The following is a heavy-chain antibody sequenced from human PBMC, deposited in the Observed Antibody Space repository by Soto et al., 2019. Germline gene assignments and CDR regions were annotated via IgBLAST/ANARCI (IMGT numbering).Heavy chain of an antibody. CDR3: ARDVAQGYTENV. V-gene: IGHV4-30-4*01. J-gene: IGHJ3*01. D-gene: IGHD2-15*01. CDR2: IYDSGIT. CDR1: GGSVGSGEYY. Sequence: QVQLQESGPGLVKPSQTLSIACTVSGGSVGSGEYYYSWIRQPPGKGLEWIGYIYDSGITNYTPSRQARVTMSLDRSNNQHSLKLSSVTAADTAVYFCARDVAQGYTENVWGQGPMVTVSS.